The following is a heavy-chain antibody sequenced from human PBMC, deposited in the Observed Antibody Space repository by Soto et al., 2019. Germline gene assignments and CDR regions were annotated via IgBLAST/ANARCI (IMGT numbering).Heavy chain of an antibody. CDR1: GFTFSSYE. CDR3: ASLLGHCSGGSCVPPDSAL. CDR2: ISSSGSTI. J-gene: IGHJ4*02. D-gene: IGHD2-15*01. Sequence: VGSLRLSCAASGFTFSSYEMNWVRQAPGKGLEWVSYISSSGSTIYYADSVKGRFTISRDNAKNSLYLQMNSLRAEDTAVYYCASLLGHCSGGSCVPPDSALWGQGTLVTVSS. V-gene: IGHV3-48*03.